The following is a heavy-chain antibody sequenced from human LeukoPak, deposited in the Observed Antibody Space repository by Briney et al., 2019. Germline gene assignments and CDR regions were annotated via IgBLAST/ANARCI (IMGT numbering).Heavy chain of an antibody. V-gene: IGHV3-7*01. CDR1: GFTVIITG. CDR2: INDDGSAK. CDR3: ANLGYAD. D-gene: IGHD2-2*01. J-gene: IGHJ4*02. Sequence: GGSLRLAWAASGFTVIITGMSWVRQAAGKGLEWVATINDDGSAKYYVDSVKGRFTISRDHAKNSMYLQMNSLSVEATAVYYCANLGYADGGQGPLVTVSS.